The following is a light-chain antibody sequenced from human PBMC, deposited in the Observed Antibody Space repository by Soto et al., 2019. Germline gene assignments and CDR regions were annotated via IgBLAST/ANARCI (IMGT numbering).Light chain of an antibody. CDR3: CSYAGSSTFPYV. CDR2: DVS. J-gene: IGLJ1*01. V-gene: IGLV2-23*02. Sequence: QSVLTQPASVSGSPGQSIAISCTGTSSDVGGYNYVSWYQHHPGKAPKLMIFDVSKRPSGVSNRFSGSKSGNTASLTISGLQAEDEADYYCCSYAGSSTFPYVFGTGTKVTVL. CDR1: SSDVGGYNY.